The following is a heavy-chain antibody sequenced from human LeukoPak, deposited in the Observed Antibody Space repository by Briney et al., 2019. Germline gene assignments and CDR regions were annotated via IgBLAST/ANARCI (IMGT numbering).Heavy chain of an antibody. Sequence: GGSLRLSCTASGFTFSSYTMTWVRQAPGKGLEWVSTISGIDTFYADSVKGRFTISRDNSKNTLYLQMISLRAEDTAVYYCTKDAPDSGGWFFFDSWGQGTLVTVSS. CDR2: ISGIDT. V-gene: IGHV3-23*01. D-gene: IGHD6-19*01. CDR1: GFTFSSYT. J-gene: IGHJ4*02. CDR3: TKDAPDSGGWFFFDS.